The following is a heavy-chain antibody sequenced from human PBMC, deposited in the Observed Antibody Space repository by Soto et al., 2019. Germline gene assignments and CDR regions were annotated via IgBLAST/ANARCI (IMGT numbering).Heavy chain of an antibody. D-gene: IGHD3-16*01. CDR2: VNSDGSAT. Sequence: EVQLVESGGDLVQPGGSLRLSCAASRFTFSDYSMNWVRQAPGKGLEWVSRVNSDGSATNYADSVKGRFTVSRDNAKNTLYLQTNSPRVDDTAVYYCARGGRGGFDYWGQGALVTVSS. V-gene: IGHV3-74*01. CDR1: RFTFSDYS. CDR3: ARGGRGGFDY. J-gene: IGHJ4*02.